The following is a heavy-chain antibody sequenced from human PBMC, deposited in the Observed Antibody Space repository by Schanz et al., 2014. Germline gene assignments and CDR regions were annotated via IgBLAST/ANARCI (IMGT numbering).Heavy chain of an antibody. CDR1: GASVSSFY. D-gene: IGHD3-10*01. V-gene: IGHV4-4*07. J-gene: IGHJ5*02. CDR2: VYATGRT. CDR3: ARTLVNGSRKWFVP. Sequence: QVQLQESGPGLVKPSETLSLTCAVSGASVSSFYWSWIRQPAGKGLEWIGHVYATGRTKYNPSPKSRVTMSVDPSQKQISLKLTSVPAADTAVYYCARTLVNGSRKWFVPWGPGTQVTVSS.